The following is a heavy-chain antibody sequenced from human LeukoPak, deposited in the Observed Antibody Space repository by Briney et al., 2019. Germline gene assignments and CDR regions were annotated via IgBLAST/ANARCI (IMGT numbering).Heavy chain of an antibody. CDR3: AKEYGDYEVFDYYYYMDV. D-gene: IGHD4-17*01. V-gene: IGHV3-23*01. CDR1: GFTFSSYA. CDR2: ISGSGGST. Sequence: GGSLRLSCAASGFTFSSYAMSWVRQAPGKALEWVSAISGSGGSTYYADSVKGRFTISRDNSKNTLYLQMNSLRAEDTAVYYCAKEYGDYEVFDYYYYMDVWGKGTTVTVSS. J-gene: IGHJ6*03.